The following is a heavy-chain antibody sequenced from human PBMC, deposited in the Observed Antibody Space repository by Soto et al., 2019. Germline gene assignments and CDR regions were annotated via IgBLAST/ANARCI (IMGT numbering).Heavy chain of an antibody. CDR3: ARQAQVVVAASDY. CDR1: GYSFTSYW. J-gene: IGHJ4*02. D-gene: IGHD2-15*01. V-gene: IGHV5-51*01. CDR2: IYPGDSDT. Sequence: GESLKISCKGPGYSFTSYWIGWVRQMPGKGLEWMGIIYPGDSDTRYSPSFQGQVTISADKSISAAYLQWSSLKASDTAMYYCARQAQVVVAASDYWGQGTLVTVSS.